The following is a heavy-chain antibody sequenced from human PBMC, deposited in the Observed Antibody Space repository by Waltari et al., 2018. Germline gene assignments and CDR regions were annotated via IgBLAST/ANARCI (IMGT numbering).Heavy chain of an antibody. V-gene: IGHV3-7*01. Sequence: EVQVVESGGDLVRPGGSLRLSCVASGFNFGNYWMNWVRQIPGKGVEVVAKVKGEVSEVLYADSVKGRFTISRATARNTLYVEMNNLRAEDKAVYFCATVSYWGQGTLVTVSS. CDR1: GFNFGNYW. CDR2: VKGEVSEV. CDR3: ATVSY. J-gene: IGHJ4*02.